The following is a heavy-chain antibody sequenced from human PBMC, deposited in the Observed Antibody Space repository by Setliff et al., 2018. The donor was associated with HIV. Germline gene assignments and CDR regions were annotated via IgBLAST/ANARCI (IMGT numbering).Heavy chain of an antibody. CDR2: IIPVVDAP. V-gene: IGHV1-69*06. D-gene: IGHD3-10*01. J-gene: IGHJ3*02. CDR3: AARPPGVHGFSI. CDR1: GGSFNILG. Sequence: ASVKVSCKASGGSFNILGFTWVRQAPGQGLEWVGGIIPVVDAPIYAQRFQGRVVITADKSTGTAYMQLSSLKFEDTAVYYCAARPPGVHGFSIWGQGTMVTVSS.